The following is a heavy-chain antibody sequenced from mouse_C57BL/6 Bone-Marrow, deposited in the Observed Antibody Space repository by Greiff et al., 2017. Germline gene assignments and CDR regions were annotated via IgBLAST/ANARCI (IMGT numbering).Heavy chain of an antibody. V-gene: IGHV1-39*01. J-gene: IGHJ4*01. Sequence: VQLKESGPELVKPGASVKISCKASGYSFTDYNMNWVKQSNGKSLEWIGVINPNYGTTSYNQKFEGKATLTVDQSSSTAYMQLNSLTSEDSAVYYCARGYDYDYAMDYWGQGTSVTVSS. CDR1: GYSFTDYN. CDR3: ARGYDYDYAMDY. D-gene: IGHD2-4*01. CDR2: INPNYGTT.